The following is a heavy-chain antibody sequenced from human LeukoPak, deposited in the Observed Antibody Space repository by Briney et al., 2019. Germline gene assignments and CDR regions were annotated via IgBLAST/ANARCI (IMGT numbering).Heavy chain of an antibody. J-gene: IGHJ4*02. CDR2: IYCSESS. D-gene: IGHD3-10*01. Sequence: SETLSLTCTVSGGSISHSSYYWGWIRQPPGKGLEWIGSIYCSESSSYYPSPKSRVTISVDTSKNQFSLRLSSVTAADTAVYYCARHMVRGVIISDFWGQGILVTVSS. CDR1: GGSISHSSYY. V-gene: IGHV4-39*01. CDR3: ARHMVRGVIISDF.